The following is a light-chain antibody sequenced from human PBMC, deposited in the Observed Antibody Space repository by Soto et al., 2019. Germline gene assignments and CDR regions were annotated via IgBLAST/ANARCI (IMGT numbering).Light chain of an antibody. CDR2: GAS. Sequence: EIVMTKAPATLSVSPGERATLSCRASQRGSSNLAWYQQKPGQAPRLLIYGASTRATGIPARFSGSGSGTEFTLTISSLQAEDFAVYYCQQYNDWPPITFGQGTKVEIK. CDR3: QQYNDWPPIT. J-gene: IGKJ1*01. CDR1: QRGSSN. V-gene: IGKV3-15*01.